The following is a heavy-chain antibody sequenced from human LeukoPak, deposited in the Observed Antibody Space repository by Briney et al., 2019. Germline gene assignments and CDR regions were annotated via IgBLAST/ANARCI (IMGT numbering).Heavy chain of an antibody. J-gene: IGHJ4*02. Sequence: SETLSLTCAVSGGSISEYYWSWIRQSPGKGLEWIGYIYESGGTNYNPSLRSRVTISLDTSKTQVSLKVTSLTAADTAVYYCARDRAAFYYASGLAYWGQGIPVTVSS. V-gene: IGHV4-59*01. CDR3: ARDRAAFYYASGLAY. CDR2: IYESGGT. D-gene: IGHD3-10*01. CDR1: GGSISEYY.